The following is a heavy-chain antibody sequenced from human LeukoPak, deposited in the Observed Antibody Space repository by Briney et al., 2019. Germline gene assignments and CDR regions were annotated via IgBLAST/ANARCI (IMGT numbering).Heavy chain of an antibody. CDR1: GFTFSSYA. Sequence: GGSLRLSCAASGFTFSSYAMHWVRQAPGKGLEWVAVISYDGSNKYYADSVKGRFTISRDNSKNTLYLQMNSLRAEDTAVYYCAKAIWSGYFHSSGYFQYWGQGTLVTVSS. CDR3: AKAIWSGYFHSSGYFQY. CDR2: ISYDGSNK. V-gene: IGHV3-30-3*01. J-gene: IGHJ1*01. D-gene: IGHD3-3*01.